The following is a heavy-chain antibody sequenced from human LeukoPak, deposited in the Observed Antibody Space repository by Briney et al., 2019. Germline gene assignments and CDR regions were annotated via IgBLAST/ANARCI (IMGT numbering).Heavy chain of an antibody. V-gene: IGHV4-38-2*02. CDR2: IYHSGST. CDR3: ARDLYSSGWGYFDY. D-gene: IGHD6-19*01. J-gene: IGHJ4*02. CDR1: GYSISSGYY. Sequence: SETLSLTCTISGYSISSGYYWGWIRQPPGKGLEWIGSIYHSGSTYYNPSLKSRVTISLDTSENQFSLKLSSVTAADTAVYYCARDLYSSGWGYFDYWGRGTPVTVSS.